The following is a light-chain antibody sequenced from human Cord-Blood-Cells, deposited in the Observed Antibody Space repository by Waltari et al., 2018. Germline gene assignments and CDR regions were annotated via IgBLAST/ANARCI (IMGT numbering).Light chain of an antibody. CDR3: PQATSFPPT. V-gene: IGKV1D-12*01. CDR1: QGISSW. Sequence: DIQMTHSPSSVSESVGDRVTITCRASQGISSWVALYHQQPAKAPKLLIYAASRLQSGLPSRFSRSVSGTDFTLTISSLQSEYFATYYCPQATSFPPTFGGGTKVEIK. J-gene: IGKJ4*02. CDR2: AAS.